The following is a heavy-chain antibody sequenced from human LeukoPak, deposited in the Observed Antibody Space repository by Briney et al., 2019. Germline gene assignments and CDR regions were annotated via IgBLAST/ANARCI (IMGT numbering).Heavy chain of an antibody. V-gene: IGHV4-31*03. D-gene: IGHD1-26*01. CDR1: GGSVSRGGHY. CDR3: ATAEWEYFYFDS. J-gene: IGHJ4*02. Sequence: SEALSLTCTVSGGSVSRGGHYWSWIRQHPGKGLEWIGYTSYSGGTYYNPSLMSRITMSVDRSQNQFSLKMRDVTAADTAVYFCATAEWEYFYFDSWGQGALVAVSS. CDR2: TSYSGGT.